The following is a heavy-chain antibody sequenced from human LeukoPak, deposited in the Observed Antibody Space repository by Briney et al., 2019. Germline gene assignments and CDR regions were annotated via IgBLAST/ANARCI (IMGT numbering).Heavy chain of an antibody. CDR2: ISGGGVTT. Sequence: GGSLRLSCVGSGFTSIAYALTWARQAPGKGLEWVSGISGGGVTTYYADSVKGRFTISRDNSKNTLYLQMNSLRAEDTAVYYCARATVDNAGFDYWGQGTLVTVSS. V-gene: IGHV3-23*01. D-gene: IGHD4-23*01. J-gene: IGHJ4*02. CDR1: GFTSIAYA. CDR3: ARATVDNAGFDY.